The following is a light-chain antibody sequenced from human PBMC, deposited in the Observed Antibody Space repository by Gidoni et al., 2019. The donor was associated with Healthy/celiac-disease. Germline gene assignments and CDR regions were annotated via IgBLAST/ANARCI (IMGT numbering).Light chain of an antibody. CDR1: QDISNY. J-gene: IGKJ3*01. CDR3: QQYDNPEFT. Sequence: DLQMTQSPSSLSASVGDRVTITCQASQDISNYLNWYQQKPGKAPKLLIYDASNLETGVPSRFSGSGSGTDFTFTISSLQPEDIATYYCQQYDNPEFTFGPXTKVDIK. V-gene: IGKV1-33*01. CDR2: DAS.